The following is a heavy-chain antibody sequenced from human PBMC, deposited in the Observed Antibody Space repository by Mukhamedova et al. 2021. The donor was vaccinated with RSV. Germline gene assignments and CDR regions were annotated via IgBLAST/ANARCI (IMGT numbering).Heavy chain of an antibody. D-gene: IGHD6-19*01. CDR3: ARLSVAGSLYYFDD. Sequence: GETNHTGSTNYNPSLKSRVTISVDTSKNQFSLKLSSVTAADTAVYYCARLSVAGSLYYFDDWGQGTLVTVSS. CDR2: TNHTGST. J-gene: IGHJ4*02. V-gene: IGHV4-34*01.